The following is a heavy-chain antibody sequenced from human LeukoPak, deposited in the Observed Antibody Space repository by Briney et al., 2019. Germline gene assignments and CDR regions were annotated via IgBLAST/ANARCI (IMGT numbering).Heavy chain of an antibody. Sequence: PGGSLRLSCAASGFTFSSYEMNWVRQAPGKGLEWVSYISSSGSTIYYADSVKGRFTISRDNSKNTLYLQMNSLRAEDTAVYYCAKDGGRDYYDSSGDDRPYYYYYYYMDVWGKGTTVTISS. CDR3: AKDGGRDYYDSSGDDRPYYYYYYYMDV. CDR2: ISSSGSTI. J-gene: IGHJ6*03. D-gene: IGHD3-22*01. CDR1: GFTFSSYE. V-gene: IGHV3-48*03.